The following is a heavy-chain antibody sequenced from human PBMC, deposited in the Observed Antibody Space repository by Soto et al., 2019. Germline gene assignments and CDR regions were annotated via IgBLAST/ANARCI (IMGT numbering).Heavy chain of an antibody. CDR2: IYSSRST. V-gene: IGHV4-59*01. D-gene: IGHD4-4*01. CDR1: GGSMNGYY. Sequence: SETLSLTCTVSGGSMNGYYWTWIRQPPGKGLEWIGYIYSSRSTNYNPTFRSRVTISADTSKNHFSLKLDSVTAADTAVYYCARSNWFDSWGQGTLVTVSS. CDR3: ARSNWFDS. J-gene: IGHJ5*01.